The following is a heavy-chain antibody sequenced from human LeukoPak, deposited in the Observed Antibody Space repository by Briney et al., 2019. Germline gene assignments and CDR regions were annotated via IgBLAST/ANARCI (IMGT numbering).Heavy chain of an antibody. CDR3: ASQEVVTDWYYFDY. Sequence: SETLSLTCTVSGGSISSSSYYWGWIRQPPGKGLEWIGSIYYSGSTYYNPSLKSRVTISVDTSKNQFSLKLSSVTAADTAVYYCASQEVVTDWYYFDYWGQGTLVTVSS. CDR2: IYYSGST. J-gene: IGHJ4*02. CDR1: GGSISSSSYY. V-gene: IGHV4-39*07. D-gene: IGHD3-22*01.